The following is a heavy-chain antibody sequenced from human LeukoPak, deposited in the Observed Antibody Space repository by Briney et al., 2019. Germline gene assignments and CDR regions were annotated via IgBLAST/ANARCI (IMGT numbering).Heavy chain of an antibody. D-gene: IGHD5-24*01. V-gene: IGHV3-9*01. J-gene: IGHJ4*02. Sequence: GGSLRLSCAASGFTFDDYAMHWVRQAPGKGLEWVSGISWNSGSIGYADSVKGRFTISRDNAKNSMYLQMNSLRAEDTAVYYCARWEIRGTAHQLDYWGQGTLVTVSS. CDR1: GFTFDDYA. CDR2: ISWNSGSI. CDR3: ARWEIRGTAHQLDY.